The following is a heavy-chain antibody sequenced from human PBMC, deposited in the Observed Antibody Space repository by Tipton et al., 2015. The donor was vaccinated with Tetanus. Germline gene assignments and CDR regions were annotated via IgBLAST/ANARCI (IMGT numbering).Heavy chain of an antibody. CDR3: ARGQARGARGWNYFDY. J-gene: IGHJ4*02. Sequence: TLSLTCTVSGGSISTGGYYWSRIRQHPGKGLEWIGDIYNSGSTYYNPSLKSRVTISVDTSKNQFSLKLNSVTAADTAVYYCARGQARGARGWNYFDYWGQGTLVTVSS. CDR2: IYNSGST. CDR1: GGSISTGGYY. D-gene: IGHD1-26*01. V-gene: IGHV4-31*03.